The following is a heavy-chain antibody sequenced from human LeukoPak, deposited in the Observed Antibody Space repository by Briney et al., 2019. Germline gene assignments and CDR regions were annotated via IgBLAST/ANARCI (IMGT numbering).Heavy chain of an antibody. CDR2: IYYSGST. J-gene: IGHJ4*02. D-gene: IGHD6-6*01. CDR1: GGSISSSSYY. CDR3: ARATRSSIAARREFDY. V-gene: IGHV4-61*05. Sequence: SETLLTCTVSGGSISSSSYYWSWIRQPPGKGLEWIGYIYYSGSTNYNPSLKSRVTISVDTSKNQFSLKLSSVTAADTAVYYCARATRSSIAARREFDYWGQGTLVTVSS.